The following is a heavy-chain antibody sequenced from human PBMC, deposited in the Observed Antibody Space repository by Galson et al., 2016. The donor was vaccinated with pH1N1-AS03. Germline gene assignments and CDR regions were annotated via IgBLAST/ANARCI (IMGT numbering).Heavy chain of an antibody. J-gene: IGHJ6*02. D-gene: IGHD6-19*01. Sequence: SLRLSCAASGFTFRTYGMNWVRQAPGKGLEWVSSISSSSSYIYYADSVKGRFTISRVNARNSLYLQMNSLRAEDTAVYYCARRSAAVSGTGCVDVWGQGTTVTVSS. V-gene: IGHV3-21*01. CDR2: ISSSSSYI. CDR3: ARRSAAVSGTGCVDV. CDR1: GFTFRTYG.